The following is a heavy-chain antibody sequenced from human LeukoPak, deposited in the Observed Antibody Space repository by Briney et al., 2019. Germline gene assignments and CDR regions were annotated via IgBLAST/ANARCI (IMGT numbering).Heavy chain of an antibody. CDR2: IRYDGSNK. D-gene: IGHD6-13*01. CDR1: GFTFSSYG. V-gene: IGHV3-30*02. CDR3: AKTAQSQQLVHTSLDY. J-gene: IGHJ4*02. Sequence: GGSLRLSCAASGFTFSSYGMHWVRQAPGKGLEGVAFIRYDGSNKYYADSVKGRFTISRDNSKNTLYLQMNSLRAEDTAVYYCAKTAQSQQLVHTSLDYWGQGTLVTVSS.